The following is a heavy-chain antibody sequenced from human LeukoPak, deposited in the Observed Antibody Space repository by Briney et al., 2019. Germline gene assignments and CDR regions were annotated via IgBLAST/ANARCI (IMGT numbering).Heavy chain of an antibody. V-gene: IGHV5-51*01. CDR2: IYPGDSDT. J-gene: IGHJ3*02. CDR3: ASRRDYYDGSGHPEADAFDI. Sequence: GESLKISCKGSGYSFTNYWIGWVRQMPGKGLEWMGIIYPGDSDTRYSPSFQGQVTISADKSISTAYLQWSSLKASDTAMYYCASRRDYYDGSGHPEADAFDIWGQGTMVTVSS. D-gene: IGHD3-22*01. CDR1: GYSFTNYW.